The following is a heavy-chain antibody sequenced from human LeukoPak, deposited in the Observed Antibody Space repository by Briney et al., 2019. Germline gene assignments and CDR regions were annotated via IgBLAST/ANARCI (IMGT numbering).Heavy chain of an antibody. CDR2: ISGSGGSP. J-gene: IGHJ4*02. Sequence: GGSLRLSCAASGFTFCSCAISLVRQAPGKGLEWVSAISGSGGSPFYANSVKGRFTISRDNSKNTLSLAMNRLRGGGKAIYYGAKSKYGGWQRNAFDYGGQGTLVTVSS. V-gene: IGHV3-23*01. CDR3: AKSKYGGWQRNAFDY. CDR1: GFTFCSCA. D-gene: IGHD6-19*01.